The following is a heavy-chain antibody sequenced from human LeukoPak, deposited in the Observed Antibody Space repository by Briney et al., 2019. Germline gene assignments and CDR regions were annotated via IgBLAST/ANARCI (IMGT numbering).Heavy chain of an antibody. J-gene: IGHJ4*02. CDR1: GGSISSGSYY. Sequence: PSETLSLTCTVSGGSISSGSYYWSWIRQPPGKGLEWIGYIYYSGSTNYNPSLKSRVTISVDTSKNQFSLKLSSVTAADTAVYYCARDRNYGSGSYGIDYWGQGTLVTVSS. CDR3: ARDRNYGSGSYGIDY. CDR2: IYYSGST. V-gene: IGHV4-61*01. D-gene: IGHD3-10*01.